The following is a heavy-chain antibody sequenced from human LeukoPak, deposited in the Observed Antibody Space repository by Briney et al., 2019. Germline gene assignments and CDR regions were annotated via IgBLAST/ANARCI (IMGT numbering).Heavy chain of an antibody. CDR3: ARDPVRDYYDSRYAFDI. CDR2: IIPIFGTA. J-gene: IGHJ3*02. V-gene: IGHV1-69*06. Sequence: ASVKVSCKASGGTFSSYAISWVRQAPGQGLEWMGGIIPIFGTANYAQKFQGRVTITADKSTSTAYMELSRLRSGDTAVYYCARDPVRDYYDSRYAFDIWGQGTMVTVSS. D-gene: IGHD3-22*01. CDR1: GGTFSSYA.